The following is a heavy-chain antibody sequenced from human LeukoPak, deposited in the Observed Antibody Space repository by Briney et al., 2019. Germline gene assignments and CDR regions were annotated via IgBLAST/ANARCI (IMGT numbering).Heavy chain of an antibody. CDR1: GFTFDDYA. Sequence: GRSLRLSCAASGFTFDDYAMHWVRQAPGKGLEWVSGISWNSGSIGYADSVKGRFTISRDNAMNSLYLQMNSLRAEDMALYYCAKDRGSTVDAFDIWGQGTMVTVSS. CDR2: ISWNSGSI. CDR3: AKDRGSTVDAFDI. D-gene: IGHD2-2*01. J-gene: IGHJ3*02. V-gene: IGHV3-9*03.